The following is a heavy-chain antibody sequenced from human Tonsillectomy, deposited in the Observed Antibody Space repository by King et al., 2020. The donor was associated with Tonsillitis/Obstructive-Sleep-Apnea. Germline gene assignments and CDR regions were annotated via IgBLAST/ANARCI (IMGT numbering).Heavy chain of an antibody. CDR3: ARIRVAGFFLLRILIDF. V-gene: IGHV3-30*04. Sequence: VQLVESGGGVVQPGRSLRLSCAASRFTFSNYAMHWVRQAPGKGLEWVAVISYDGSNKYYADSVKGRFTISRDNSKNTLSLQMNSLRAEDTAVYYCARIRVAGFFLLRILIDFWGRGAVVPVSS. D-gene: IGHD6-19*01. J-gene: IGHJ4*02. CDR1: RFTFSNYA. CDR2: ISYDGSNK.